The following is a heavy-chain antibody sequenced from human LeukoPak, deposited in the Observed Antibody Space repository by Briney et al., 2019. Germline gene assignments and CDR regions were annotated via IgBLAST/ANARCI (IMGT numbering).Heavy chain of an antibody. CDR3: AKAMGATLFDY. V-gene: IGHV3-23*01. CDR1: GFTFSSYA. Sequence: PGGSERLSCAASGFTFSSYAMSWIRQAPGKGLEWVSAISGSGGSTYYADSVKGRFTISRDNSKNTLYLQMNSLRAGDTAVYYCAKAMGATLFDYWGQGTLVTVSS. D-gene: IGHD1-26*01. CDR2: ISGSGGST. J-gene: IGHJ4*02.